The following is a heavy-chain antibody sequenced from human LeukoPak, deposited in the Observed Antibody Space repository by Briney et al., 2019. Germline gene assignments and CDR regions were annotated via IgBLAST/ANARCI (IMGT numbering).Heavy chain of an antibody. V-gene: IGHV1-24*01. Sequence: ASVKVSCKVSGYTLTELCMHWVRQAPGKGLEWMGGFDPEDDETIYARKFQGRVTMTEDTSTDTAYMELSSLRSEDTAVYYCATGATGFDYWGQGTLVTVSS. CDR2: FDPEDDET. J-gene: IGHJ4*02. CDR3: ATGATGFDY. CDR1: GYTLTELC.